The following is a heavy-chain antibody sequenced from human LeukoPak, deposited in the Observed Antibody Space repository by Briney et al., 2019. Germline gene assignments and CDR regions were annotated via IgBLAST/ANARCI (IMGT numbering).Heavy chain of an antibody. CDR1: GYTFTSYG. J-gene: IGHJ4*02. V-gene: IGHV1-18*01. CDR3: ARAILYSSSWPLSWPGDPDFVDY. D-gene: IGHD6-13*01. CDR2: ISAYNGNT. Sequence: ASVKVSCKASGYTFTSYGISWVRQAPGRGLEWMGWISAYNGNTNYAQKLQGRVTMTTDTSTSTAYMELRSLRSDDTAVYYCARAILYSSSWPLSWPGDPDFVDYWGQGTLVTVSS.